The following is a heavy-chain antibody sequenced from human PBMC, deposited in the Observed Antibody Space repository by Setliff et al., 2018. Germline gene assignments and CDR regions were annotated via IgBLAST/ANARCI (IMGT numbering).Heavy chain of an antibody. CDR2: IYYSGST. J-gene: IGHJ6*04. CDR1: GGSISSGGYY. Sequence: PLSLTCTVSGGSISSGGYYWSWIRQHPGKGLEWIGYIYYSGSTYHNPSLKSRVTISVDTSKNQFSLKLSSVTAADTAVYYCAREVGYYDSSGYPDVWGKGTTVTVSS. V-gene: IGHV4-31*03. D-gene: IGHD3-22*01. CDR3: AREVGYYDSSGYPDV.